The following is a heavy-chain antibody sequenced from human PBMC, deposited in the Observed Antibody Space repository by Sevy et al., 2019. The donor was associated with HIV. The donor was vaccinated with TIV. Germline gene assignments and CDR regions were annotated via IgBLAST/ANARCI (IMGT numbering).Heavy chain of an antibody. CDR3: ARHLVVAASAFDF. J-gene: IGHJ3*01. D-gene: IGHD2-15*01. CDR2: IYYSGST. CDR1: GGSMSSYY. Sequence: SETLSLTCSVSGGSMSSYYWSWIRQSPGKGLEWFGYIYYSGSTKYNPSLKSRITVSLDMSWNQFSLTLSSVTSADTALYYCARHLVVAASAFDFWGQGTMVTVSS. V-gene: IGHV4-59*08.